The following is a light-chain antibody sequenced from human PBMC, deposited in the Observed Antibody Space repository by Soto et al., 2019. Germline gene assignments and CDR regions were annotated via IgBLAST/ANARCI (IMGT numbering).Light chain of an antibody. CDR1: SSDVGSYKF. CDR3: CSYAGSSTLV. CDR2: EGS. J-gene: IGLJ2*01. V-gene: IGLV2-23*01. Sequence: QSALTQPASVSGSPGQSITISCTGTSSDVGSYKFVSWYQQQPGQAPKLMIYEGSKRPSGVSNRFSGSKSGNTASLTISGLQAEDEADYYCCSYAGSSTLVFGGGTKLTVL.